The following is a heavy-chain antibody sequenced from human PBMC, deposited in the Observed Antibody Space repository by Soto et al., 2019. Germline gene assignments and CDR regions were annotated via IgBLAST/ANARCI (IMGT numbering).Heavy chain of an antibody. J-gene: IGHJ4*01. CDR3: ARDKWVVAATYNY. Sequence: QVQLVQSGAEEKKPGASVKVSCKASGYTFTSYAMHWVRQAPGQRLEWMGWINAGNGNTKYSQKFQGRVTITRDTSASTAYMELSSLRSEDTPVYYCARDKWVVAATYNYWGHGTLVTVSS. CDR2: INAGNGNT. D-gene: IGHD2-15*01. V-gene: IGHV1-3*05. CDR1: GYTFTSYA.